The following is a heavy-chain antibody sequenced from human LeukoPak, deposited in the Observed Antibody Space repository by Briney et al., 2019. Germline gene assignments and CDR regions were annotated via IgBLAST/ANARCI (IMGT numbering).Heavy chain of an antibody. J-gene: IGHJ4*02. Sequence: GGSLRLSCAASGFTFSSYWMHWVRQAPGKGLVWVSRINSDGSSTSYADSVKGRFTFSRDNAKNTLYLQMNSLRAEDTAVYYCARAIYDSSGYYYFSPYYFDYWGQGTLVTVSS. CDR1: GFTFSSYW. D-gene: IGHD3-22*01. CDR3: ARAIYDSSGYYYFSPYYFDY. V-gene: IGHV3-74*01. CDR2: INSDGSST.